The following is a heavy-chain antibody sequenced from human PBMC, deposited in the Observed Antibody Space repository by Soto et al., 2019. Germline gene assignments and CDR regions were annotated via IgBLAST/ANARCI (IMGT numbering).Heavy chain of an antibody. V-gene: IGHV3-23*01. CDR1: GFTFSSYA. CDR3: AKDHSLYDSSGYYGPWFDP. Sequence: GGSLRLSCAASGFTFSSYAMSWVRQAPGKGLEWVSAISGSGGSTYYADSVKGRFTISRDNSKNTLYLQMNSLRAEDTAVYYCAKDHSLYDSSGYYGPWFDPWGQGTLVTVSS. CDR2: ISGSGGST. D-gene: IGHD3-22*01. J-gene: IGHJ5*02.